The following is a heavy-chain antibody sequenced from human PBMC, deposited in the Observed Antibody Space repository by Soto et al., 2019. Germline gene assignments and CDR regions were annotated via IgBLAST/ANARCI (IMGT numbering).Heavy chain of an antibody. CDR3: ARAISSSTLIVVVQSIGPHTDYYAMHV. D-gene: IGHD3-22*01. CDR1: GGSISSSSYY. V-gene: IGHV4-39*07. CDR2: IYYSGST. J-gene: IGHJ6*04. Sequence: SETLSLTCTVSGGSISSSSYYWGWIRQPPGKGLEWIGSIYYSGSTYYNPSLKSRVTIAVDTSKNQFSLKLSSVTAADTAVYYCARAISSSTLIVVVQSIGPHTDYYAMHVWGKGTTVTVS.